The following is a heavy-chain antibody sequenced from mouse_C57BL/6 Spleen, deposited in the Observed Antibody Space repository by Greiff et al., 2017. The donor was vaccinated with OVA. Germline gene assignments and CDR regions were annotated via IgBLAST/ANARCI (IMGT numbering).Heavy chain of an antibody. CDR2: IDPSDSYT. D-gene: IGHD1-1*01. CDR3: ARGGYYGSSSDY. J-gene: IGHJ2*01. CDR1: GYTFTSYW. Sequence: QVQLKQPGAELVKPGASVKLSCKASGYTFTSYWMQWVKQRPGQGLEWIGEIDPSDSYTNYNQKFKGKATLTVDTSSSTAYMQLSSLTSEDSAVYYCARGGYYGSSSDYWGQGTTLTVSS. V-gene: IGHV1-50*01.